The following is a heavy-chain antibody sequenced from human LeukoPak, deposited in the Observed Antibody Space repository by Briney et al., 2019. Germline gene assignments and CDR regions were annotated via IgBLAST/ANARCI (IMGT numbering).Heavy chain of an antibody. CDR1: KITFSDYW. CDR2: IKKDGSER. CDR3: AVYCINGVCFGTIDY. J-gene: IGHJ4*02. D-gene: IGHD2-8*01. V-gene: IGHV3-7*01. Sequence: GGSLRLSCAVSKITFSDYWMSWVRQAPGKGLEWVANIKKDGSERYYVDSVKGRFTISRDNAKNSLYLQMNGLRAEDTAVYYCAVYCINGVCFGTIDYWGQGTLVTVSS.